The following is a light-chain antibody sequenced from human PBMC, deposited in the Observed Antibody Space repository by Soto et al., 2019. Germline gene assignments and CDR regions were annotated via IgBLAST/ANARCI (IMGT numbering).Light chain of an antibody. CDR2: DAS. Sequence: EILLTQSPATLSLSPGERATLSCRASQSVSSYLAWYQQKPGQAPRLLIYDASNRATGIPARFSGSGSGTDFTLTISSLEPEDFAVYYCQQRSNWPSFGGGTKVEI. CDR1: QSVSSY. CDR3: QQRSNWPS. J-gene: IGKJ4*01. V-gene: IGKV3-11*01.